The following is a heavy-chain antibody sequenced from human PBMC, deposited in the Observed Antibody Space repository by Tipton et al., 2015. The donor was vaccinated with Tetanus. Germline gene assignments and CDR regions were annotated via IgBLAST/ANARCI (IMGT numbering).Heavy chain of an antibody. Sequence: GSLRLSCAASGFTLSDYHMSWIRQAPGKGLEWVSYISSSGRTIYYTDSVKGRFTISRDNAKNSLFLQMNSLRAEDTAVYYCARASGLADRPWDFEYWGQGTLVTVSS. CDR1: GFTLSDYH. V-gene: IGHV3-11*01. D-gene: IGHD6-6*01. CDR2: ISSSGRTI. CDR3: ARASGLADRPWDFEY. J-gene: IGHJ4*02.